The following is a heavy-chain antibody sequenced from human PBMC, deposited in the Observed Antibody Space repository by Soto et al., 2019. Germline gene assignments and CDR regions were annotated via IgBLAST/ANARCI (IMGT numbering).Heavy chain of an antibody. J-gene: IGHJ4*02. CDR3: ARVDIAVVPSTIFAY. CDR1: GGSISSISYY. CDR2: IKYSGHT. V-gene: IGHV4-39*01. D-gene: IGHD2-15*01. Sequence: QLQLQESGPGLVKPSETLSLTCTVSGGSISSISYYWGWIRQPPGKGLEWIGSIKYSGHTFYNPSIKSRLTMSVDTSKNQFSLRLSSVTAAETAVYYCARVDIAVVPSTIFAYWGQGTLVTVSS.